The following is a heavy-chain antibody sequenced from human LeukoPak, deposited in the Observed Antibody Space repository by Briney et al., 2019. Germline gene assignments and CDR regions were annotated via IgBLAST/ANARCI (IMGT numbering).Heavy chain of an antibody. V-gene: IGHV3-21*01. CDR1: GFNFRDYS. Sequence: SLRLSCVAYGFNFRDYSMNWVRQAPGKGLDWVSGISGTSSFMYYGDSVKGRFTVSRDNAKNSLYLQMNSLRDEDTAVYYCARNEWADYWGQGTLVTVSS. CDR2: ISGTSSFM. J-gene: IGHJ4*02. D-gene: IGHD1-26*01. CDR3: ARNEWADY.